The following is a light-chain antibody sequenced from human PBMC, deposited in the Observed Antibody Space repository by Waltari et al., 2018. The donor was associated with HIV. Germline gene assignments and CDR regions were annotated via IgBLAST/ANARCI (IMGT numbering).Light chain of an antibody. CDR1: SSDVGGYNY. V-gene: IGLV2-14*03. CDR3: SSYTSSSSWV. CDR2: DVS. Sequence: QSALTQPASVSGSPGQSITISCTGTSSDVGGYNYVSWYQQHPGKAPKVMIYDVSNRPSGVFNSFSGSKSGNTASLTISGLQAEDEADYYCSSYTSSSSWVFGGGTKLTVL. J-gene: IGLJ3*02.